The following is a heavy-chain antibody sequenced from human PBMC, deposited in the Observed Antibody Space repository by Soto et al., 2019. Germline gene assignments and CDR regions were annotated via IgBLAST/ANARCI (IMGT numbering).Heavy chain of an antibody. D-gene: IGHD3-16*01. CDR1: GGSISSYY. Sequence: QVQLQESGPGLVKPSETLSLTCTVSGGSISSYYWSWIRQPPGKGLEWIGYIYYSGSTTYNPSLTSRVTISVDTSKNPFSLKRTSVTAAVTAVYYFARAWGRVFDYWGQGTLVTVSS. V-gene: IGHV4-59*12. CDR3: ARAWGRVFDY. J-gene: IGHJ4*02. CDR2: IYYSGST.